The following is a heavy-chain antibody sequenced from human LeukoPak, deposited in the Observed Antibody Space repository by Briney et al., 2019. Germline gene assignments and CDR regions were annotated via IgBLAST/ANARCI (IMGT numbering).Heavy chain of an antibody. CDR1: GGSISSHY. V-gene: IGHV4-59*11. J-gene: IGHJ4*02. CDR2: IYYSGST. Sequence: SETLSLTCTVSGGSISSHYWSWIRQPPGKGLEWIGYIYYSGSTNYNPSLKSRVTISVDTSKNQFSLKLSSVTAADTAVYYCARSIPSDYWGQGTLVTVSS. CDR3: ARSIPSDY.